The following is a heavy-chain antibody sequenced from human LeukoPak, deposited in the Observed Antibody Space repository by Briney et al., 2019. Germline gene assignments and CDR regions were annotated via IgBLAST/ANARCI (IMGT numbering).Heavy chain of an antibody. CDR1: GYTFTSYG. J-gene: IGHJ6*02. CDR3: ATPAPLRYFDWLLPHYYYYGMDV. Sequence: ASVKVSCMASGYTFTSYGMSWVRQAPGQGLEWLGWISAYNGNTNYAQKLQGRVIMTTDTSTSTAYMELRSLRSDDTAVYYCATPAPLRYFDWLLPHYYYYGMDVWGQGTTVTVSS. D-gene: IGHD3-9*01. V-gene: IGHV1-18*01. CDR2: ISAYNGNT.